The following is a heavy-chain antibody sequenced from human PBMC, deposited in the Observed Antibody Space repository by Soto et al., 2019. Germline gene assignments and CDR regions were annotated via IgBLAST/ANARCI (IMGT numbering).Heavy chain of an antibody. D-gene: IGHD5-18*01. Sequence: GSLRLSCAASGFTFSSYGMHWVRQAPGKGLEWVAVIWYDGSNKYYADSVKGRFTISRDNSKNTLYLQMNSLRAEDTAVYYCARDLSRGYSYGSDYWGGGTLVTVSS. J-gene: IGHJ4*02. CDR3: ARDLSRGYSYGSDY. V-gene: IGHV3-33*01. CDR2: IWYDGSNK. CDR1: GFTFSSYG.